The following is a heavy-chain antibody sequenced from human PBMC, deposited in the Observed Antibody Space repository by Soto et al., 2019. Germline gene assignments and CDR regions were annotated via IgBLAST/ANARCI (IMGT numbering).Heavy chain of an antibody. V-gene: IGHV3-23*01. Sequence: EVQLLESGGELVQPGGSLRLSCAASGFNVGAFAVNWVRQAPGKGLEWVSGISVSDAFIYYADSVRGRFSISRDASEKILYLQMNSLRVDDTALYYCTRETVAGITGLDYWGPGTLVTVSS. D-gene: IGHD1-20*01. CDR2: ISVSDAFI. J-gene: IGHJ4*02. CDR3: TRETVAGITGLDY. CDR1: GFNVGAFA.